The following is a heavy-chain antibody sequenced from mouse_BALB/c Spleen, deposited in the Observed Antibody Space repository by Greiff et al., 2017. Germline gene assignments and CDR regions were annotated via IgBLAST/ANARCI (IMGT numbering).Heavy chain of an antibody. V-gene: IGHV3-2*02. Sequence: EVQRVESGPGLVKPSQSLSLTCTVTGYSITSDYAWNWIRQFPGNKLEWMGYISYSGSTSYNPSLKSRISITRDTSKNQFFLQLNSVTTEDTATYYCARGAIYYDYGDAMDYWGQGTSVTVSS. J-gene: IGHJ4*01. CDR2: ISYSGST. D-gene: IGHD2-4*01. CDR1: GYSITSDYA. CDR3: ARGAIYYDYGDAMDY.